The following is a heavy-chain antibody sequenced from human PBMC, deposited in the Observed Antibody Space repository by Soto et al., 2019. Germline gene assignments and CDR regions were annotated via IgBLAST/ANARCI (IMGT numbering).Heavy chain of an antibody. V-gene: IGHV3-30-3*01. CDR2: ISYDGSGK. Sequence: QVQLVESGGGVVQPGRSLRLSCAASGFSFSSYAIHWVRQAPGKGLEWVAVISYDGSGKNYADSVKGRFTTSRDNSKNTLDLQMGSLRPEDTAVYYCARGSIVGAIRALDIWGQGTMVTVSS. CDR3: ARGSIVGAIRALDI. D-gene: IGHD1-26*01. CDR1: GFSFSSYA. J-gene: IGHJ3*02.